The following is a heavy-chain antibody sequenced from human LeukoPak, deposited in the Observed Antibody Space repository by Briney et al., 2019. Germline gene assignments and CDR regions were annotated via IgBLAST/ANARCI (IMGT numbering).Heavy chain of an antibody. Sequence: ASVTVSSTASGYTFTSDYMHCVRHAPVQGLEWTGINNPSGVSTSYAQKIQGRVTTTTDMSTSTVYMELSSLRSEETAVYYCARARYDFWSGYYYYYYMDVWGKGAKVTVSS. V-gene: IGHV1-46*01. J-gene: IGHJ6*03. CDR1: GYTFTSDY. CDR2: NNPSGVST. CDR3: ARARYDFWSGYYYYYYMDV. D-gene: IGHD3-3*01.